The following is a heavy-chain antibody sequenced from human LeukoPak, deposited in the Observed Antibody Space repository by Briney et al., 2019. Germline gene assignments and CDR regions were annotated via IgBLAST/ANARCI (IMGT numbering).Heavy chain of an antibody. CDR2: ISGSGGDT. CDR1: GFTFNNYA. J-gene: IGHJ4*02. D-gene: IGHD5-24*01. Sequence: GGSLRLSCAASGFTFNNYALSWVRQAPGKGLERVSAISGSGGDTYYAGSVKGRFTISRDFSKNTLYLQMNSLRVEDTALYYCAKGPKLGDGFHCDSWGQGTLVTVSS. V-gene: IGHV3-23*01. CDR3: AKGPKLGDGFHCDS.